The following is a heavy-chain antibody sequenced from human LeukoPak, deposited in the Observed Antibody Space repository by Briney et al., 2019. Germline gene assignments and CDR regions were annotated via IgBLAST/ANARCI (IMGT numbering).Heavy chain of an antibody. V-gene: IGHV4-34*01. CDR3: ATRNYCSSTSCSYWFDP. Sequence: KASETLSLTCAVYGGSFSGYYWSWIRQPPGKGLEWIGEINHSGSTNYNPSLKSRVTISVDTSKNQFSLKLSSVTAADTAVYYCATRNYCSSTSCSYWFDPWGQGTLVTVSS. J-gene: IGHJ5*02. D-gene: IGHD2-2*01. CDR2: INHSGST. CDR1: GGSFSGYY.